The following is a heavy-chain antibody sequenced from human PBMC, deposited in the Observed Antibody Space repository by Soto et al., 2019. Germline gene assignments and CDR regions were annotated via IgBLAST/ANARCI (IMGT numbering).Heavy chain of an antibody. CDR2: IYFTGST. CDR3: ARRYGYSFDY. J-gene: IGHJ4*02. V-gene: IGHV4-59*08. Sequence: SETLSLTCTVSGGSISSYYWSWIRQPPGKGLEWIGYIYFTGSTNYNPSLKSRVTISVDTSKNQFSLKLSSVTAADTAVYYCARRYGYSFDYWGQGTLVTVSS. D-gene: IGHD1-1*01. CDR1: GGSISSYY.